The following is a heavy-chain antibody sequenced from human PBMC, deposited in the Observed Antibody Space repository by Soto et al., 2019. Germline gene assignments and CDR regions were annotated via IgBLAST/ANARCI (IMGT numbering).Heavy chain of an antibody. Sequence: QLQLQESGPGLVKPSETLSLTCTVSGGSISSSSYYWGWIRQPPGKGLEWIGSIYYSGSTYYNPSLKSRVTISVDTSKNQFSLKLSSVTAADTAVYYCARPEPLLSYCSGGSCYYMDVWGKGTTVTVSS. V-gene: IGHV4-39*01. CDR2: IYYSGST. J-gene: IGHJ6*03. D-gene: IGHD2-15*01. CDR3: ARPEPLLSYCSGGSCYYMDV. CDR1: GGSISSSSYY.